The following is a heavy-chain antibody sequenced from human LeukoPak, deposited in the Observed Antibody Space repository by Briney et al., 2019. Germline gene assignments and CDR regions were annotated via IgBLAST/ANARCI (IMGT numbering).Heavy chain of an antibody. CDR2: VSANGNT. CDR1: GGSVSSYF. J-gene: IGHJ4*02. CDR3: ARDRWDDISNWSGSFDF. V-gene: IGHV4-4*07. Sequence: PSETLSPTCTVSGGSVSSYFWSWIRQPAGKGLEWIGRVSANGNTNYNPSLMSRVTMSVDTSKNQFSLKVNSVTAADTAVYYCARDRWDDISNWSGSFDFWGQGTLVTVSS. D-gene: IGHD6-13*01.